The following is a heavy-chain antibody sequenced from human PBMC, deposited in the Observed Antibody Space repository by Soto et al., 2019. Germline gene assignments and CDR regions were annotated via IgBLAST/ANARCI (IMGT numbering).Heavy chain of an antibody. J-gene: IGHJ6*02. CDR3: ASRYTTSTTLYYYYGMDV. V-gene: IGHV1-69*01. CDR1: GGTFSSYA. D-gene: IGHD2-2*02. Sequence: QVQLVQSGAEVKKPGSSVKVSCKASGGTFSSYAISWVRQAPGQGLEWMGGIIPIFGTANYAQKFQGRVTITADESTSTAYMELSSLRSEDTAVYYCASRYTTSTTLYYYYGMDVWGQGTTVTVSS. CDR2: IIPIFGTA.